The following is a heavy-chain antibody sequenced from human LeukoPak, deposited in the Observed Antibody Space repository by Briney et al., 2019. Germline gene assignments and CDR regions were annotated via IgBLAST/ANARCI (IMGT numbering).Heavy chain of an antibody. V-gene: IGHV4-59*01. CDR2: IYYSGST. CDR1: GGSISSYY. Sequence: SETLSLTCTVSGGSISSYYWSWIRQPPGKGLEWIGYIYYSGSTNYNPSLKSRVTISVDTSKNQFSLKLSSVTAADTAVYYCARVIAVAGTRYYYGMDVWGQGTTVTVSS. J-gene: IGHJ6*02. D-gene: IGHD6-19*01. CDR3: ARVIAVAGTRYYYGMDV.